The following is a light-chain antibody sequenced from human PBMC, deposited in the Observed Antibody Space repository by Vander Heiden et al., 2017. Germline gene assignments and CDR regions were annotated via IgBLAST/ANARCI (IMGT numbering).Light chain of an antibody. Sequence: DIVMAQSPLSLPVTPGEPASISCRSSQSLLHRNGYNFLDWYLQKPGQSPQLLIYVGSSLDSGVPDRFSGSGSGTDFSLKISSLEAEDVAVYYCIQSQKTPLTFGAGTKVEIK. CDR3: IQSQKTPLT. J-gene: IGKJ4*01. CDR2: VGS. CDR1: QSLLHRNGYNF. V-gene: IGKV2-28*01.